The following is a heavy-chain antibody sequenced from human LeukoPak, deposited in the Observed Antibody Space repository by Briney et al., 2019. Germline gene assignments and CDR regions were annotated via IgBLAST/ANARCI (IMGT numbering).Heavy chain of an antibody. D-gene: IGHD3-10*01. Sequence: PSETLSLTCTVSGGSISSSSYYWSWIRQPPGKGLEWIGYIYYSGNTNYNPSLKSRVTISVDTSKNEVSLKLSSVTAADTAVYYCARQVSEYFDYWGQGTLVTVSS. CDR1: GGSISSSSYY. CDR3: ARQVSEYFDY. CDR2: IYYSGNT. V-gene: IGHV4-61*05. J-gene: IGHJ4*02.